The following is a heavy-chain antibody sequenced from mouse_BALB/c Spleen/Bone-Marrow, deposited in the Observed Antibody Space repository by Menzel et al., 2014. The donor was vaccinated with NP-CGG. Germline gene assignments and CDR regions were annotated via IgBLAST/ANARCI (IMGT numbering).Heavy chain of an antibody. Sequence: VKLQESGPGLVAPSQSLSITCTVSGFSLTDYGVTWIRQPPGKGLEWLGIIWGGGSTFYNSSLRSRLNVSKDNSKSQVFLIMNSLQADDTAMYYCAKLNWVYAMDYWGQGTSVTVSS. V-gene: IGHV2-6-5*01. CDR1: GFSLTDYG. CDR3: AKLNWVYAMDY. J-gene: IGHJ4*01. D-gene: IGHD4-1*02. CDR2: IWGGGST.